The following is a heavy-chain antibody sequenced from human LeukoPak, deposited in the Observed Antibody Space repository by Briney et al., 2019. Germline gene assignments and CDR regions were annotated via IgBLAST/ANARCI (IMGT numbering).Heavy chain of an antibody. J-gene: IGHJ5*02. D-gene: IGHD2-2*01. CDR3: ARFYCSSTSCQYNWFDP. Sequence: ASVKVSCKASGYTFTGYYMHWVRQAPGQGLEWMGWINPNSGGTNYAQKFQGRVTMTRDTSISTAYMELSRLRSDDTAVYYCARFYCSSTSCQYNWFDPWGQGTLVTVSS. CDR1: GYTFTGYY. V-gene: IGHV1-2*02. CDR2: INPNSGGT.